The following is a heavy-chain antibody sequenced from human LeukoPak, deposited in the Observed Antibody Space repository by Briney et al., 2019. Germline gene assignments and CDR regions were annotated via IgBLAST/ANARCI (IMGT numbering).Heavy chain of an antibody. D-gene: IGHD6-13*01. V-gene: IGHV3-30*02. CDR3: AKDRFIAAAGTFDY. J-gene: IGHJ4*02. CDR1: GFTFDIHG. Sequence: GGSLRLSCAASGFTFDIHGMHWVRQAPGKGLEWLAFIRYDSVDRYYADSVKGRFTISRDNSNNTVYLQMSSLSYEDAAVYYCAKDRFIAAAGTFDYWGQGTLVTVSS. CDR2: IRYDSVDR.